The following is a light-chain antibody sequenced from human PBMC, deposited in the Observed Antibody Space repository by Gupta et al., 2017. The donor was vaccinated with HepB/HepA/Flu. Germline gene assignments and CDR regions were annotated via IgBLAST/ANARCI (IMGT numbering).Light chain of an antibody. Sequence: EIVLTQSPATLSLSPGERATLSFRASQSVSSYLAWYQQKPGQAPRLLIYDASNSAARIPARFSGSGSGTEFTLTISSREPEDFAVYYCHRRNTWPLTFGGGTNVEIK. CDR3: HRRNTWPLT. CDR1: QSVSSY. CDR2: DAS. J-gene: IGKJ4*01. V-gene: IGKV3-11*01.